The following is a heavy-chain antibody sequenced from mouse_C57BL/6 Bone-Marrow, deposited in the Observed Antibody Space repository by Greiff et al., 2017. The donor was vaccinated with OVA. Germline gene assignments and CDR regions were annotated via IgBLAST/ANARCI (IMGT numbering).Heavy chain of an antibody. J-gene: IGHJ2*01. CDR1: GYAFSSSW. V-gene: IGHV1-82*01. D-gene: IGHD1-1*01. CDR3: ARYYYGSSFDY. Sequence: QVQLQQSGPELVKPGASVKISCKASGYAFSSSWMNWVKQRPGKGLEWIGRIYPGDGDTNYNGKFKGKATLTADKSSSTAYMQLSSLTSEDSAVYCCARYYYGSSFDYWGQGTTLTVSS. CDR2: IYPGDGDT.